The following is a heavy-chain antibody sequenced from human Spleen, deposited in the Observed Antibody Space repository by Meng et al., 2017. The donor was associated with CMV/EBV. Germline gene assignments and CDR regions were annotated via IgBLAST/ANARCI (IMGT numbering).Heavy chain of an antibody. V-gene: IGHV4-34*09. D-gene: IGHD6-19*01. CDR1: GGSFSGYY. J-gene: IGHJ4*02. CDR3: ARGGQWRIRWPTNY. Sequence: QVQLQESGPGLVKPSQTLSLTCAVYGGSFSGYYWSWIRQPPGKGLEWIGEINHSGSTNYNPSLKSRVTISVDTSKNQFSLKLSSVTAADTAVYYCARGGQWRIRWPTNYWGQGTPVTVSS. CDR2: INHSGST.